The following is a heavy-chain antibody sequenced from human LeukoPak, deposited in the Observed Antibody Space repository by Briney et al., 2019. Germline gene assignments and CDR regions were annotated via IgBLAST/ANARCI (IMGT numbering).Heavy chain of an antibody. CDR2: IYYSGST. CDR3: ARGGLLWFGESVDY. V-gene: IGHV4-39*07. D-gene: IGHD3-10*01. Sequence: SETLSLTCTVSGDSISSSNYYWGWIRQPPGKGLEWIGSIYYSGSTNYNPSLKSRVTISVDTSKNQFSLKLSSVTAADTAVYYCARGGLLWFGESVDYWGQGTLVTVSS. J-gene: IGHJ4*02. CDR1: GDSISSSNYY.